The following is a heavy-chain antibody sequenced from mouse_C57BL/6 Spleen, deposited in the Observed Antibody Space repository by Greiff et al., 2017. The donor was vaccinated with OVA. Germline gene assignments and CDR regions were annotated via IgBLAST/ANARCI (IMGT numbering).Heavy chain of an antibody. CDR2: IDPENGDT. CDR3: TTLGYYGSSYGTY. CDR1: GFNIKDDY. Sequence: EVQLQQSGAELVRPGASVKLTCTASGFNIKDDYMHWVKQRPEQGLEWIGWIDPENGDTEYASKFQGKATITADTSSNTAYLQLSSLTSEDTAVYYCTTLGYYGSSYGTYWGQGTTLTVSS. J-gene: IGHJ2*01. V-gene: IGHV14-4*01. D-gene: IGHD1-1*01.